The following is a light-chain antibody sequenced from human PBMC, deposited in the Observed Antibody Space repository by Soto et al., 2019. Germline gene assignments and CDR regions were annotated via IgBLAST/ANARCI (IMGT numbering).Light chain of an antibody. V-gene: IGKV1-5*03. CDR1: ASISSW. CDR3: QQHNSYPRT. CDR2: KAS. J-gene: IGKJ1*01. Sequence: DIQMTQSPSTLSASVGDRVIITCRASASISSWLAWYQQKPGKAPKLLIYKASSLEIGVPSRCSGSGSGTEFTLTISSLQPDDFATYYCQQHNSYPRTFGQGTKVEIK.